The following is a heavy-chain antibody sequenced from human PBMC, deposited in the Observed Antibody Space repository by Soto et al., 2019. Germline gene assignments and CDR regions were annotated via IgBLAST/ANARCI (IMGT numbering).Heavy chain of an antibody. CDR3: AREDYLDSGGFPF. J-gene: IGHJ4*02. V-gene: IGHV4-59*01. Sequence: SETLSLTCAVSGTSISSYYWSWIRQSPGKGLEWIGNIYNTGTANYNPSLKSRVTISLDTFNNHFYLSLKYVTTADTAVYFCAREDYLDSGGFPFWGPGTQVTVSS. CDR1: GTSISSYY. CDR2: IYNTGTA. D-gene: IGHD3-22*01.